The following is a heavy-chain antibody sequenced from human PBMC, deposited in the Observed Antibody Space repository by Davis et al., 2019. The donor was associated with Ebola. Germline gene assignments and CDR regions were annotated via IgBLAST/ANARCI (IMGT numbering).Heavy chain of an antibody. Sequence: AASVKVSCKASGGTFSSYAINWVRQATGQGLEWMGWMNPNSGNTGYAQKFQGRVTMTRNTSISTAYMELSSLRSEDTAVYYCARGRPVYYGDYADAFNIWGQGTKVTVSS. J-gene: IGHJ3*02. D-gene: IGHD4-17*01. CDR3: ARGRPVYYGDYADAFNI. CDR1: GGTFSSYA. CDR2: MNPNSGNT. V-gene: IGHV1-8*02.